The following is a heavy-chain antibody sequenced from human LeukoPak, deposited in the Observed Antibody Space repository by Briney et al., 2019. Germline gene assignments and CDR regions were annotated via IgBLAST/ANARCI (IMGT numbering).Heavy chain of an antibody. J-gene: IGHJ4*02. V-gene: IGHV4-34*01. D-gene: IGHD2-2*01. CDR2: INHSGST. CDR1: GGSFSGYY. Sequence: SETLSLTYAVYGGSFSGYYWSWIRQPPGKGLEWIGEINHSGSTNYNPSLKSRVTISVDTSKNQFSLKLSSVTAADTAVYFCARGGICSSTSCYPRYWGQGTLVTVSS. CDR3: ARGGICSSTSCYPRY.